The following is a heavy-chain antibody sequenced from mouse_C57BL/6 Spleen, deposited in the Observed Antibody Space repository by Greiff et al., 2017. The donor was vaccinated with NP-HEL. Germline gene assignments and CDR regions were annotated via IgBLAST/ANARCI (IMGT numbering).Heavy chain of an antibody. CDR1: GFSLTSYA. CDR2: IWTGGGT. D-gene: IGHD3-2*02. V-gene: IGHV2-9-1*01. J-gene: IGHJ4*01. CDR3: AREGSGSFDAMDY. Sequence: QVQLKESGPGLVAPSQSLSITCTVSGFSLTSYAISWVRQPPGKGLEWLGVIWTGGGTNYNSAPKSRLSICKDNSKSQVFLKMNRLQTDDTARYYCAREGSGSFDAMDYWGQGTSVTVSS.